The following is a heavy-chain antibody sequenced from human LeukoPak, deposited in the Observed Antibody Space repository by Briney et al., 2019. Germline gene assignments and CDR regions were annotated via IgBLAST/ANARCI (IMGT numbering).Heavy chain of an antibody. D-gene: IGHD3-10*01. CDR2: IYYSGST. CDR3: ARASSGLGVKETQKYYYYYYMDV. CDR1: GGSISSSSYY. Sequence: SETLSLTCTVSGGSISSSSYYWGWIRQPPGKGLEWIGSIYYSGSTYYNPSLKSRVTISVDTSKNQFSLKLSSVTAADTAVYYCARASSGLGVKETQKYYYYYYMDVWGKGTTVTISS. V-gene: IGHV4-39*07. J-gene: IGHJ6*03.